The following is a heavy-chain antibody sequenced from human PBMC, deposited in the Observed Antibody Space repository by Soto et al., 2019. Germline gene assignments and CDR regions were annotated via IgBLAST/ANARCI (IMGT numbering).Heavy chain of an antibody. CDR2: IIPILGIA. J-gene: IGHJ6*02. Sequence: QVHLVQSGAEVKKPGSSVKVSCKASGGTFSSYTISWVRQAPGLGLEWMGRIIPILGIANYAQKFQGRVTITADKSTSTAYMELSSLRSEDTAVYYCARDSLVGRGMDVWGQGTTVTVSS. V-gene: IGHV1-69*08. CDR3: ARDSLVGRGMDV. D-gene: IGHD2-21*01. CDR1: GGTFSSYT.